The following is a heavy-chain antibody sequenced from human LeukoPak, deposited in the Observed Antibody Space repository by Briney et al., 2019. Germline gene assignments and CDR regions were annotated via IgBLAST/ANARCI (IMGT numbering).Heavy chain of an antibody. J-gene: IGHJ5*02. CDR3: ASYVAGTGNWFDP. Sequence: ASVKVSCKASGGTFSSCAINWVRQAPGQGLEWMGRIIPILGIANYAQKFQGRVTITADKSTSTAYMELSSLRSEDTAVYYCASYVAGTGNWFDPWGQGTLVTVSS. CDR2: IIPILGIA. D-gene: IGHD6-19*01. CDR1: GGTFSSCA. V-gene: IGHV1-69*04.